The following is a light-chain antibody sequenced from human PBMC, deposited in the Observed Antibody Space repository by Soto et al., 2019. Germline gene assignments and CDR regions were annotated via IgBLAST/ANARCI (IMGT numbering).Light chain of an antibody. CDR1: QSVLTSSNNKNY. J-gene: IGKJ2*01. CDR3: QQYYSLPYT. V-gene: IGKV4-1*01. Sequence: DIVMTQSPDSLAVSLGERATINCKSSQSVLTSSNNKNYLSWYQHKPGQPPKLLISWASTRESGVPDRFSGSGSGADFTLTISSLQAEDVAVYYCQQYYSLPYTFGQGTKLEIK. CDR2: WAS.